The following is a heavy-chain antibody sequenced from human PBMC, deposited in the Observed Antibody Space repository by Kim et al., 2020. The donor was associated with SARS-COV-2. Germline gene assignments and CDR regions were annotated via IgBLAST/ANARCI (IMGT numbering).Heavy chain of an antibody. V-gene: IGHV3-30*02. J-gene: IGHJ6*02. D-gene: IGHD6-13*01. Sequence: GGSLRLSCAVSVFTFSNHGMHWVRQAPGKGLEWVAFISYDGSYKKYADSVKGRFTISRDDSKNTLLLQMSSLRPEDTAVYYCAKDQGQQLVDYSYGMDVWGQGTTVTVSS. CDR3: AKDQGQQLVDYSYGMDV. CDR2: ISYDGSYK. CDR1: VFTFSNHG.